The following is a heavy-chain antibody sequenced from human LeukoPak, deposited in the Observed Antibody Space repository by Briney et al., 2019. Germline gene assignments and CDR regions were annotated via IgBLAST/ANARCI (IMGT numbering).Heavy chain of an antibody. CDR3: ATVRNYDILTGYYRALRY. Sequence: ASVNVSCKVSGYTLTELSMHWVRQAPAKVLEWMGGSNPEDGETIYAQKFQGRVTMTEDTSTDTAYMELSSLRSEDTAVYYCATVRNYDILTGYYRALRYWGQGTLVTVSS. CDR1: GYTLTELS. V-gene: IGHV1-24*01. CDR2: SNPEDGET. J-gene: IGHJ4*02. D-gene: IGHD3-9*01.